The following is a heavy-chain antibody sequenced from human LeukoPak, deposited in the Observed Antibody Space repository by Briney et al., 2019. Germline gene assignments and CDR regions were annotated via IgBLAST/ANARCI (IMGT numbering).Heavy chain of an antibody. CDR3: ARGSSGS. D-gene: IGHD6-19*01. CDR2: ISSSSSYI. CDR1: GFTFGSYS. Sequence: GGSLRLSCAASGFTFGSYSMNWVRQAPGKGLEWVSSISSSSSYIYYADSVKGRFAISRDNAKNSPYLQMNSLRAEDTAVYYCARGSSGSWGQGTLVTVSS. J-gene: IGHJ5*02. V-gene: IGHV3-21*01.